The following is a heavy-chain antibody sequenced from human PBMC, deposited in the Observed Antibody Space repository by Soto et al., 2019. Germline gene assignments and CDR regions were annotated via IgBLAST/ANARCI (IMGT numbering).Heavy chain of an antibody. CDR1: GFTFSSYS. V-gene: IGHV3-21*01. D-gene: IGHD4-17*01. CDR3: ARGVNYGDYYYYYYMDV. CDR2: ISSSSSYI. J-gene: IGHJ6*03. Sequence: VGSLRLSCAASGFTFSSYSMNWVRQAPGKGLEWVSSISSSSSYIYYADSVKGRFTISRDNAKNSLYLQMNSLRAEDTAVYYCARGVNYGDYYYYYYMDVWGKGTTVTVSS.